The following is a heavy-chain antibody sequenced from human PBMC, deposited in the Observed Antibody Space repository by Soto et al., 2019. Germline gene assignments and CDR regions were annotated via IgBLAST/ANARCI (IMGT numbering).Heavy chain of an antibody. J-gene: IGHJ6*02. CDR3: ARDRVVVAATIAVAGTFYGMDV. CDR2: ISSSSSYI. D-gene: IGHD2-15*01. CDR1: GFTFSSYS. Sequence: GGSLRLSCAASGFTFSSYSMNWVRQAPGKGLEWVSSISSSSSYIYYADSVKGRFTISRDNAKNTLYLQMNSLRAEDTAVYYCARDRVVVAATIAVAGTFYGMDVWGQGTTVTVSS. V-gene: IGHV3-21*01.